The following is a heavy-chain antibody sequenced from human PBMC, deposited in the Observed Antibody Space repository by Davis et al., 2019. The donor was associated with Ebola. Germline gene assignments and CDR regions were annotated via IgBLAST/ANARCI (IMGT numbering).Heavy chain of an antibody. CDR2: IFYSGTT. CDR1: SGSIRGGDYY. Sequence: SETLSLTCSVSSGSIRGGDYYWSWVRQPPGKGLEWMGYIFYSGTTDYNPSLKSRLTISLDTSKNQLSLKLISVTAADTAVYFCTRAGRVEPTSHYYAMDVWGQGTTVTVSS. D-gene: IGHD1-14*01. CDR3: TRAGRVEPTSHYYAMDV. V-gene: IGHV4-30-4*01. J-gene: IGHJ6*02.